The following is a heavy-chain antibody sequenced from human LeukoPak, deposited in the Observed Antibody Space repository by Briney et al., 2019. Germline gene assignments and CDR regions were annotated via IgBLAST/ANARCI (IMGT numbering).Heavy chain of an antibody. J-gene: IGHJ6*03. D-gene: IGHD3-10*01. V-gene: IGHV3-74*01. CDR1: GFTFSSYW. Sequence: PGGSLRLSCAASGFTFSSYWMHWVRQAPGKGLVWVSRINSDGSSTIYADSVKGRFTISRDNAKNTLYLQMNSLTAEDTAVYYCARGRRMGRGGTLGIPYYFYYMDVWGKGTTVTVSS. CDR3: ARGRRMGRGGTLGIPYYFYYMDV. CDR2: INSDGSST.